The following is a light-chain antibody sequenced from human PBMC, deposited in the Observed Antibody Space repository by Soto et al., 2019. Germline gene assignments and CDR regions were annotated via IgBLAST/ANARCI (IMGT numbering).Light chain of an antibody. J-gene: IGLJ2*01. Sequence: QSVLTQPPSVSAAPGQKVTSSCSGSSSNIGNNYVSWYQQLPGTAPKLLIYENNKRPSGIPDRFSGSKSGTSATLGITGLQTGDEDDYYCGTWDSSLSAVFGGGTKLTVL. CDR2: ENN. CDR1: SSNIGNNY. V-gene: IGLV1-51*02. CDR3: GTWDSSLSAV.